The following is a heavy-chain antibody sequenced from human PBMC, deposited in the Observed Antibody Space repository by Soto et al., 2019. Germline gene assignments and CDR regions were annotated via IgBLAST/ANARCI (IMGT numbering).Heavy chain of an antibody. CDR2: ISGSGGST. Sequence: EVQLLESGGGLVQPGGSLRLSCAASGFTFSSYAMSWVRQAPGKGLEWVSAISGSGGSTYYADSVKGRFTISRDNSKNTLYLQMNSLRAEDTAVYYCAKDVVEYSSSWTWVDAFDIWGQGTMVTVSS. D-gene: IGHD6-13*01. J-gene: IGHJ3*02. CDR3: AKDVVEYSSSWTWVDAFDI. V-gene: IGHV3-23*01. CDR1: GFTFSSYA.